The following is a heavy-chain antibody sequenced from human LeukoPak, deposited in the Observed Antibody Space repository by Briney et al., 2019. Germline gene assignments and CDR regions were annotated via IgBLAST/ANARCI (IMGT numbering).Heavy chain of an antibody. CDR1: GGSISSGGYS. D-gene: IGHD4-17*01. CDR3: ARGKEYGDYVPGSNNWFDP. Sequence: SETLSLTCAVSGGSISSGGYSWSWIRQPPGKGLEWIGYIYHSGSTYYNPSLKSRVTISVDRSKNQFSLKLSSVTAADTAVYYCARGKEYGDYVPGSNNWFDPWGQGTLVTVSS. V-gene: IGHV4-30-2*01. J-gene: IGHJ5*02. CDR2: IYHSGST.